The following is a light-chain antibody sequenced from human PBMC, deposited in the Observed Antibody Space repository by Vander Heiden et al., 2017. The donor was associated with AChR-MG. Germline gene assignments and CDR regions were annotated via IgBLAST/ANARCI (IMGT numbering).Light chain of an antibody. J-gene: IGLJ2*01. CDR3: QAWDGPTVV. Sequence: SFDLTQPPSVSVSPGQTATIACSADQLGNKYVCWYQQKPAQSPVQVIYKNTNRPSGIPERFSGSKSGKTATLTISGTQAIDEADYYCQAWDGPTVVFGGGTKLTVL. CDR2: KNT. V-gene: IGLV3-1*01. CDR1: QLGNKY.